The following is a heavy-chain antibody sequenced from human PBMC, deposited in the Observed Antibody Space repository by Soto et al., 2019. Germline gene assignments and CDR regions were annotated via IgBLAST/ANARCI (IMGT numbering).Heavy chain of an antibody. CDR1: GFTFSSYD. CDR3: ARDSRGPDYGDYRPYGMDV. J-gene: IGHJ6*02. D-gene: IGHD4-17*01. V-gene: IGHV3-13*01. Sequence: GGSLRLSCAASGFTFSSYDMHWVRQATGKGLEWVSAIGTAGDTYYPGSVKGRFTISRENAKNSLYLQMNSLRAEDTAVYYCARDSRGPDYGDYRPYGMDVWGQGTTVTVSS. CDR2: IGTAGDT.